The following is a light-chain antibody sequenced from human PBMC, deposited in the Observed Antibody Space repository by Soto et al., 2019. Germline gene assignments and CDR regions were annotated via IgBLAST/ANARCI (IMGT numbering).Light chain of an antibody. CDR3: SSYTSSSTVV. J-gene: IGLJ2*01. V-gene: IGLV2-14*01. CDR1: SSDVGGYNY. CDR2: DVS. Sequence: QSALTQPASVSGSPGQSITISCTGTSSDVGGYNYVSWYQQHPGKAPKLMIYDVSNRPSGVSNRFSGSKSGNTASLTISGIQAEDEDDYACSSYTSSSTVVFGGGTKVTVL.